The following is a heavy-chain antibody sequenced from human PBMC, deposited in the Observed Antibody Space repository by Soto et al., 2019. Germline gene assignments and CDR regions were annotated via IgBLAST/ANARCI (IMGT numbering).Heavy chain of an antibody. Sequence: ETLSLTCTVSGASFSSCSYYWSWIRQPPGKGLECIGYIYISGSTDYNPSLKSRVTISVDTSKNQFSLRLRSVTAADTAVYYCASGAGEPDQWGQGTLVTVSS. CDR2: IYISGST. CDR3: ASGAGEPDQ. CDR1: GASFSSCSYY. J-gene: IGHJ4*02. D-gene: IGHD7-27*01. V-gene: IGHV4-61*01.